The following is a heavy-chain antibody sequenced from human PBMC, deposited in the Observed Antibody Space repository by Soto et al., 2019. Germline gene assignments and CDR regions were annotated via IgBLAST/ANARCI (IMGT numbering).Heavy chain of an antibody. Sequence: EVQLLESGGGLVQPGGSLRLSCAASGFTFSSYAMSWVRQAPGKGLEWVSAISGSGGSTYYADSVKGRFTISRDNSKNTLYLQMNSLRAEDTAVYYCAKDPDPYDFWSGYLTPTGPLFDYWGQGTLVTVSS. V-gene: IGHV3-23*01. CDR1: GFTFSSYA. CDR3: AKDPDPYDFWSGYLTPTGPLFDY. J-gene: IGHJ4*02. D-gene: IGHD3-3*01. CDR2: ISGSGGST.